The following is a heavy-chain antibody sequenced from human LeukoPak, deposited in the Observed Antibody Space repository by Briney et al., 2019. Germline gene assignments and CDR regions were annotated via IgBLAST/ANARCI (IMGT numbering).Heavy chain of an antibody. D-gene: IGHD1-14*01. CDR3: ARQGSDNHFDS. Sequence: PETLSLTCTLSNDYIKDYYWSWIRQPAGKGLEWIGRVSQWNTNYNPSLKSRVSMSVQASRNQFSLRLNSATAADTAVYYCARQGSDNHFDSWGPGTLVTVSS. V-gene: IGHV4-4*07. CDR2: VSQWNT. CDR1: NDYIKDYY. J-gene: IGHJ4*02.